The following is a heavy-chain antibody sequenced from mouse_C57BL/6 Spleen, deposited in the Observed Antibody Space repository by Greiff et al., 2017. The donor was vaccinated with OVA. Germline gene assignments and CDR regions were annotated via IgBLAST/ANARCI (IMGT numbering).Heavy chain of an antibody. Sequence: EVHLVESGGGLVQPGGSLSLSCAASGFTFTDYYMSWVRQPPGKALEWLGFIRNKANGYTTEYSASVKGRFTISRDNSQSILYLQMNALRAEDSATYYCARYDGYGAMDYWGQGTSVTVSS. V-gene: IGHV7-3*01. D-gene: IGHD2-2*01. CDR2: IRNKANGYTT. CDR3: ARYDGYGAMDY. J-gene: IGHJ4*01. CDR1: GFTFTDYY.